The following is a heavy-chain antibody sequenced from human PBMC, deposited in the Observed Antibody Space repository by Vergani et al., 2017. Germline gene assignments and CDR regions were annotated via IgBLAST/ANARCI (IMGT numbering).Heavy chain of an antibody. CDR3: TRALYDFWSGYYSRDAFDI. V-gene: IGHV3-33*01. D-gene: IGHD3-3*01. Sequence: QVQLVESGGGVVQPGRSLRLSCAASGFPFSSYVMHWVRQAPGKGLEWVAVIWYDGSNKYFAESVRGRFTISRDNSKNTLYLQMNSLRAEDTAVYYCTRALYDFWSGYYSRDAFDIWGQGTMVTVSS. CDR2: IWYDGSNK. J-gene: IGHJ3*02. CDR1: GFPFSSYV.